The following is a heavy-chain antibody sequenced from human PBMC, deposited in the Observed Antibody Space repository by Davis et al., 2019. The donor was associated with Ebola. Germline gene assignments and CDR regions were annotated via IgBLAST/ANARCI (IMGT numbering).Heavy chain of an antibody. J-gene: IGHJ4*02. CDR3: ARAVITGGQ. Sequence: SETLSLTCAVYGGSFSGYNWYWIRQPPGKGLEWTGEINHSGSTNYNPSLKSRVTISVDTSKNQFSLKLNSVTAADTAIYYCARAVITGGQWGQGTLVTVSS. CDR2: INHSGST. D-gene: IGHD3-16*01. V-gene: IGHV4-34*01. CDR1: GGSFSGYN.